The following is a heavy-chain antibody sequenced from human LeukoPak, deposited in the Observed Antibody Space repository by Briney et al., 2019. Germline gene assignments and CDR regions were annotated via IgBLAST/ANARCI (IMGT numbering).Heavy chain of an antibody. Sequence: GGSLRLSCAASGFTFSTYAMNWVRQAPGKGLEWVSTIGGSDGTTYYADAVKGRFTISRDNSKNTLYLQSNSLRAEDTAVYYCAKATGWLDPYDYWGQGTLVTVSS. D-gene: IGHD3-22*01. CDR3: AKATGWLDPYDY. CDR2: IGGSDGTT. J-gene: IGHJ4*02. V-gene: IGHV3-23*01. CDR1: GFTFSTYA.